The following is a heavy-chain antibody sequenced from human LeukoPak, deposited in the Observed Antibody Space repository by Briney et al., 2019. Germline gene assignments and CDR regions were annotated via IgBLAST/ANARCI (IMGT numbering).Heavy chain of an antibody. Sequence: GGSLRLSCAASGFIFTNYFMSWVRQAPGKGLEWVASIKHDGSEKYYVDSVKGRFTISRDNSKNTLYLQMNSLRAEDTAVYYCASQSGSYTFDYWGQGTLVTVSS. CDR1: GFIFTNYF. CDR2: IKHDGSEK. CDR3: ASQSGSYTFDY. J-gene: IGHJ4*02. D-gene: IGHD1-26*01. V-gene: IGHV3-7*01.